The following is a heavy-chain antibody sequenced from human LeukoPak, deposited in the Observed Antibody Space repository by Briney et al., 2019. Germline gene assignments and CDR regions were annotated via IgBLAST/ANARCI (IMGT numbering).Heavy chain of an antibody. CDR1: GFTFSDYY. CDR3: AGDPYPVGSYYYYGMDV. Sequence: GGSLRLSCAASGFTFSDYYMSWIRQAPGKGLEWVSYISSSGSTIYYADSVRGRFTISRDNAKNSLYLQMNSLRAEDTAVYYCAGDPYPVGSYYYYGMDVWGQGTTVTVSS. CDR2: ISSSGSTI. V-gene: IGHV3-11*01. J-gene: IGHJ6*02.